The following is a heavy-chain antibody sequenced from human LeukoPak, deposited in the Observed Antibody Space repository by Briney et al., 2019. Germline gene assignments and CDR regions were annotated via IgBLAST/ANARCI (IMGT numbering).Heavy chain of an antibody. Sequence: SCKASGYTFSSYGMSWVRQAPGKGLEWVSAISGSGGSTYYADSVKGRFTISRDNSKNTLYLQMNSLRAEDTAVYYCAKGDYARFDYWGQGTLVTVSS. CDR3: AKGDYARFDY. J-gene: IGHJ4*02. CDR2: ISGSGGST. D-gene: IGHD2-2*01. V-gene: IGHV3-23*01. CDR1: GYTFSSYG.